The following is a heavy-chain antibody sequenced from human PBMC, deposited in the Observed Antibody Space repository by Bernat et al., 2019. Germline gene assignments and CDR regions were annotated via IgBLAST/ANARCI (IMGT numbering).Heavy chain of an antibody. CDR3: AKDTIFGVVKNYYGMDV. Sequence: QVQLVESGGGVVQPGRSLGLSCAASGFTFSSYGMHWVRQAPGKGLEWVAVISYDGSNKYYADSVKGRFTISRDNSKNTLYLQMNSLRAEDTAVYYCAKDTIFGVVKNYYGMDVWGQGTTVTVSS. CDR1: GFTFSSYG. V-gene: IGHV3-30*18. J-gene: IGHJ6*02. D-gene: IGHD3-3*01. CDR2: ISYDGSNK.